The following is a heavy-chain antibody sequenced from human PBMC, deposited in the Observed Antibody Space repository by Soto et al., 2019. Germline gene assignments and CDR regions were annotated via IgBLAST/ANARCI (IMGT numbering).Heavy chain of an antibody. CDR3: AKRGTRYFYGMDV. J-gene: IGHJ6*02. Sequence: EVQLLESGGGWVQPGGSLRLSCAASGFIFSDYDMDWVRQTPGRGLEWVSSLSHSDGSTYYADSVQGRFTISRDYSNSTLHLQMNSLRAEDTAVYYCAKRGTRYFYGMDVWGQGTTVTVSS. D-gene: IGHD3-16*01. CDR2: LSHSDGST. CDR1: GFIFSDYD. V-gene: IGHV3-23*01.